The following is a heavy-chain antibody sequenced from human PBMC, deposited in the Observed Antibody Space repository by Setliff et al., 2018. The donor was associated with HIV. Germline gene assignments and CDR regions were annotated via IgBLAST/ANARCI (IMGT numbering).Heavy chain of an antibody. CDR3: ARVLLSSSWRSGY. Sequence: SETLSLTCTVSGYSISNDYYWGWIRQPPGKGLEWIASIYHSGNTYFNPSLKSRVTISVDTSKNQFSLRLSSVTAADTAVYYCARVLLSSSWRSGYWGQGTLVTVSS. D-gene: IGHD6-13*01. V-gene: IGHV4-38-2*02. CDR1: GYSISNDYY. J-gene: IGHJ4*02. CDR2: IYHSGNT.